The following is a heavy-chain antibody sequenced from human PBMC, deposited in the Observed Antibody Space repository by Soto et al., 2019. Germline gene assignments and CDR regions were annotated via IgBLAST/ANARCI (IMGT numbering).Heavy chain of an antibody. J-gene: IGHJ5*02. CDR3: AREHSSSWYVWFDP. CDR2: VSAYNGNT. V-gene: IGHV1-18*01. Sequence: ASVKVSCKASGYTFTSYSISWVRQAPGQGLEWMGRVSAYNGNTNYAQKLQGRVTMTTDTSTSTAYMELRSLRSDDTAVYYCAREHSSSWYVWFDPWGQGTLVTVSS. D-gene: IGHD6-13*01. CDR1: GYTFTSYS.